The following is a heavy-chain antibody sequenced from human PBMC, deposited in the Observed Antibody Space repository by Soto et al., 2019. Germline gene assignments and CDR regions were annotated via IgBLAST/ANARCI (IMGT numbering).Heavy chain of an antibody. CDR1: GGTFSSYA. J-gene: IGHJ3*02. D-gene: IGHD6-19*01. CDR2: IIPIFGTA. Sequence: QGHLVQSGAEVKKPGSSVKVSCKASGGTFSSYAISWVRQAPGQGLEWMGGIIPIFGTANYAQKFQGRVTLNAVKSTSIAYTDLSSLRSEDKAVYYCASEGGIVVAGTAFDIWGQGTMVTVSS. V-gene: IGHV1-69*06. CDR3: ASEGGIVVAGTAFDI.